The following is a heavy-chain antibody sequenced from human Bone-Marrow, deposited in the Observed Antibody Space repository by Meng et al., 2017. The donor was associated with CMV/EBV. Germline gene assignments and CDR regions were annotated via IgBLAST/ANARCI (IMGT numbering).Heavy chain of an antibody. CDR3: ARDSPRTSYCSSTSCYFDY. CDR1: GFTFSSYS. J-gene: IGHJ4*02. V-gene: IGHV3-21*01. CDR2: ISSSSSYI. Sequence: GESLKISCAASGFTFSSYSMNWVRQAPGKGLEWVSSISSSSSYIYYADSVKGRFTISRDNAKNSLYLQMNSLRAEDTAVYDCARDSPRTSYCSSTSCYFDYWGQGTLVTVSS. D-gene: IGHD2-2*01.